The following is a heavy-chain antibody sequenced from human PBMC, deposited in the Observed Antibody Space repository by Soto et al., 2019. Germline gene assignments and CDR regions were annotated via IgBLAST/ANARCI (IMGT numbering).Heavy chain of an antibody. CDR1: GGSFSGYY. D-gene: IGHD1-1*01. V-gene: IGHV4-34*01. CDR2: INHSGST. Sequence: SETLSLTCAVYGGSFSGYYWSWIRQPPGKGLEWIGEINHSGSTNYNPSLKSRVTISVDTSKNQFSLKLSSVTAADTAVYYCARAPYNWNGLDYWGQGTLVTVSS. J-gene: IGHJ4*02. CDR3: ARAPYNWNGLDY.